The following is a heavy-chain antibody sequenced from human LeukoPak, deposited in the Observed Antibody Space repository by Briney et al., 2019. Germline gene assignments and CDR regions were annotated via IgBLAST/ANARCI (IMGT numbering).Heavy chain of an antibody. Sequence: SETLSLTCTVSGGSISSYYWSWIRQPPGKGLEWIGYIYYSGSTNYNPSLKSRVTISVDTSKNQFSLKLSSVTAADTAVYYCAREMGPSGPFDPWGQGTLVTVSS. V-gene: IGHV4-59*01. CDR1: GGSISSYY. J-gene: IGHJ5*02. CDR2: IYYSGST. D-gene: IGHD3-10*01. CDR3: AREMGPSGPFDP.